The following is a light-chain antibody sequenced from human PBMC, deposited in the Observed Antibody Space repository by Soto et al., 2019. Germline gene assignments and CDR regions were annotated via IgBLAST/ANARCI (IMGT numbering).Light chain of an antibody. CDR1: QGIRND. CDR3: LQDYNYPRT. J-gene: IGKJ1*01. Sequence: AIQMTQSPSSLSASVGDRVTITCRASQGIRNDLGWYQQKPGKAPKLLIYAASSLQSGVPSRFSGSGYGTDLTLTISSLQPEDFATYYCLQDYNYPRTFGQGTKVEIK. V-gene: IGKV1-6*01. CDR2: AAS.